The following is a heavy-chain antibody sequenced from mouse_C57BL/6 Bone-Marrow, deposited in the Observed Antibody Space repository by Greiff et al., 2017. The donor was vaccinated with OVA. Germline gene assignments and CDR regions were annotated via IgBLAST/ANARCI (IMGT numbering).Heavy chain of an antibody. V-gene: IGHV1-50*01. CDR2: IDPSDSYT. Sequence: QVQLQQPGAELVKPGASVKLSCKASGYTFTSYWMQWVKQRPGQGLEWIGEIDPSDSYTNYNQKFKGKATLTEDTSSSTAYMQLSSLTSEDSAVYYCARDTWWDRGFAYWGQGTLVTVSA. CDR3: ARDTWWDRGFAY. J-gene: IGHJ3*01. CDR1: GYTFTSYW. D-gene: IGHD1-1*02.